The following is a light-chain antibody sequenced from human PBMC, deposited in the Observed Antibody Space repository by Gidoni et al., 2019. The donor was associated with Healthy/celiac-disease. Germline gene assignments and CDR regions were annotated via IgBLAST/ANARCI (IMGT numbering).Light chain of an antibody. CDR3: QQYDNLPA. V-gene: IGKV1-33*01. J-gene: IGKJ2*01. Sequence: IQMTQSPSSLSASVGVTVTITCQASQDITNYLNWYQQNPGKAPKLLIDDASNLETGDQSRFSGSGSGTDFTFTISSLQPEDIATYYCQQYDNLPAFGQGTKLEIK. CDR2: DAS. CDR1: QDITNY.